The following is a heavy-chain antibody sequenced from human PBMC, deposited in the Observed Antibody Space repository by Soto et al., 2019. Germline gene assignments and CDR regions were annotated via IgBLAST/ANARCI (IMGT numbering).Heavy chain of an antibody. CDR1: GFTFSSYS. Sequence: GGSLRLSCAASGFTFSSYSMNWVRQAPGKGLEWVSYISSSSSTIYYADSVKGRFTISRDNAKNSLYLQMNSLRDEDTAVYYCARDGGINGGYCSSTSFYVRRLDYYYGMDVWGQRTTVTVSS. D-gene: IGHD2-2*01. V-gene: IGHV3-48*02. CDR2: ISSSSSTI. CDR3: ARDGGINGGYCSSTSFYVRRLDYYYGMDV. J-gene: IGHJ6*02.